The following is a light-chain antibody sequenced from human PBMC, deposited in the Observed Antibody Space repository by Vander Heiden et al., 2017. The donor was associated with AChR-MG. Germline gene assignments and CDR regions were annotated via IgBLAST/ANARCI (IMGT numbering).Light chain of an antibody. Sequence: QSALTQPASVSGSPGQSITTSCTGTSSDVGSYNLVSWYQQHPGKAPKLMIYEVSKRPSGVSNRFSCSKSGNTASLTISGLQAEDEADYYCCSYAGSSTFEVFGGGTKLTVL. J-gene: IGLJ3*02. CDR2: EVS. CDR1: SSDVGSYNL. CDR3: CSYAGSSTFEV. V-gene: IGLV2-23*02.